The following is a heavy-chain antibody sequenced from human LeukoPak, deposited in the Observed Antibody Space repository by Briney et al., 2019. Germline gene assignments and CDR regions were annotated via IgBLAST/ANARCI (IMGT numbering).Heavy chain of an antibody. CDR2: IYYSGST. V-gene: IGHV4-59*08. CDR1: GGSISSYY. Sequence: PSETLSLTCTVSGGSISSYYWSWIRQPPGKGLEWIGYIYYSGSTNYNPSLKSRVTISVDTSKNQFSLKLSSVTAADTAVYYCARSAGYSYPDYWGQGTLVTVSS. D-gene: IGHD5-18*01. CDR3: ARSAGYSYPDY. J-gene: IGHJ4*02.